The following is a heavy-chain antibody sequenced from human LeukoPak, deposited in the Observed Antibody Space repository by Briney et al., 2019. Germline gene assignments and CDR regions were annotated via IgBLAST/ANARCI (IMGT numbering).Heavy chain of an antibody. Sequence: GGSLRLSCAASGFTFSSYGMHWVRQAPGKGLEGVAVIWYDGSNKYYADSVKGRFTISRDNSKNTLYLQMNSLRAEDTAVYYCARRYDYVWGSYRYYYYGMDVWGKGTTVTVSS. J-gene: IGHJ6*04. V-gene: IGHV3-33*01. D-gene: IGHD3-16*02. CDR2: IWYDGSNK. CDR3: ARRYDYVWGSYRYYYYGMDV. CDR1: GFTFSSYG.